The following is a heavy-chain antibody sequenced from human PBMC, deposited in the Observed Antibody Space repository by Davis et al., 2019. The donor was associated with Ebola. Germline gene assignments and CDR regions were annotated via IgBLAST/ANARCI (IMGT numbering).Heavy chain of an antibody. CDR2: ISAYNGNT. J-gene: IGHJ6*04. CDR3: ARAVVAATPDYYYGMDV. CDR1: GYSFTSYG. D-gene: IGHD2-15*01. Sequence: ASVKVSCKASGYSFTSYGINWVRQAPGQGLEWMGWISAYNGNTNYAQKVQGRVTMTTDTSTSTAYMELSSLRSEDTAVYYCARAVVAATPDYYYGMDVWGKGTTVTVSS. V-gene: IGHV1-18*01.